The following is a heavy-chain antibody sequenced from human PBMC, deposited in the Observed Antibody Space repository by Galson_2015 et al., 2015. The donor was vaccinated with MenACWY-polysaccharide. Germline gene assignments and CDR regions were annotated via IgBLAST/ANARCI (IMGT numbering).Heavy chain of an antibody. CDR3: TTDHSNYYYYYGMDV. V-gene: IGHV3-15*01. CDR2: DGGTT. D-gene: IGHD4-11*01. J-gene: IGHJ6*02. Sequence: DGGTTDYAAPVKGRFTISRDDSKNTLYLQMNSLKTEDTAVYYCTTDHSNYYYYYGMDVWGQGTTVTVSS.